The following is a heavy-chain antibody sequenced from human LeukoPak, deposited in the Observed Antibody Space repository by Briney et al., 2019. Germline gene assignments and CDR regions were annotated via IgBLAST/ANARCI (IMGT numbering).Heavy chain of an antibody. CDR1: GFTFSGYA. Sequence: GGSLRLSCAASGFTFSGYAMSWVRQAPGKGLEWVSAISGSGGSTYYADSVKGRFTISRDNSKNTLYLQMNSLRAEDTAVYYCAKDRHSSGWYFDCWGQGTLVTVSS. V-gene: IGHV3-23*01. J-gene: IGHJ4*02. CDR3: AKDRHSSGWYFDC. D-gene: IGHD6-19*01. CDR2: ISGSGGST.